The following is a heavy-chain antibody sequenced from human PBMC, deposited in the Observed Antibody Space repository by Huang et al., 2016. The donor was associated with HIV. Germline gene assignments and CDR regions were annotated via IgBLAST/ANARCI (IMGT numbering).Heavy chain of an antibody. CDR2: IYFSGST. CDR1: GGSIRSDNYY. V-gene: IGHV4-39*01. CDR3: ARLPGSITMIRGVITDPY. Sequence: QLQLQESGPGLVKPSETLSLTCTVSGGSIRSDNYYWGWLRQPPGKGLEWIGSIYFSGSTYYNPALKSRVTITVDTAKNQFSRKMRSVTAADTAVYYCARLPGSITMIRGVITDPYWGQGTLVTVSS. J-gene: IGHJ4*02. D-gene: IGHD3-10*01.